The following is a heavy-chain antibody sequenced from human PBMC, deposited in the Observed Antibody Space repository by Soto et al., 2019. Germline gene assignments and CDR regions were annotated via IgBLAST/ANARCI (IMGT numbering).Heavy chain of an antibody. V-gene: IGHV4-30-4*01. CDR3: ARGPAAKNWFDP. J-gene: IGHJ5*02. CDR2: IYYSGST. D-gene: IGHD2-2*01. Sequence: SETLSLTCTVSGDSISSGDYYWSWIRQPPGKGLEWIGHIYYSGSTYYNPSLKSRVTMSVDTSKNQFSLNLNSVTAADTAVYYCARGPAAKNWFDPWGQGTLVTVSS. CDR1: GDSISSGDYY.